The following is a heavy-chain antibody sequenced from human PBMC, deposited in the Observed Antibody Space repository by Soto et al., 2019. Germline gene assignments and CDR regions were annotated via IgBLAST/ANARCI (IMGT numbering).Heavy chain of an antibody. CDR3: ARGGKAPLV. CDR1: GFTFSSYW. D-gene: IGHD2-15*01. Sequence: GGSLRLSCAASGFTFSSYWMHWVRQAPGKGLVWVSRINSDGSSTSYADSVKGRFTISRANDMNTLYLQMNSLRAEDTTVYWCARGGKAPLVGGQGTMVTVSS. J-gene: IGHJ3*01. CDR2: INSDGSST. V-gene: IGHV3-74*01.